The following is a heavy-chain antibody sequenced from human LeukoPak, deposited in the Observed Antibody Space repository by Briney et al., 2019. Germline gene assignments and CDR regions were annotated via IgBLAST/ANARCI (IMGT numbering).Heavy chain of an antibody. Sequence: KPSETLSLTCTVSGGSISSSSYYWGWIRQPPGKGLEWIGNIYYSGSTYYNPSLKSRVTISVDTSKNQFSLKLSSVTAADTAVYYCAKGDSAAWPESWVDHWGQGTLVTVSS. D-gene: IGHD1-14*01. J-gene: IGHJ5*02. CDR1: GGSISSSSYY. CDR3: AKGDSAAWPESWVDH. V-gene: IGHV4-39*01. CDR2: IYYSGST.